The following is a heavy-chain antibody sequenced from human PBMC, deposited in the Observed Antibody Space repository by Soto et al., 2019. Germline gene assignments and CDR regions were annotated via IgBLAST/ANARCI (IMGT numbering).Heavy chain of an antibody. CDR2: ISGSGGST. J-gene: IGHJ5*02. D-gene: IGHD6-13*01. V-gene: IGHV3-23*01. CDR1: GFTFSSYA. CDR3: AKGHSSSWYSWWFDP. Sequence: GGSLRLSCAASGFTFSSYAMSWVRQAPGKGLEWVSAISGSGGSTYYADSVKGRFTISRDNSKNTLYLQMNSLRAEDTAVYYCAKGHSSSWYSWWFDPWGQGTLVTVSS.